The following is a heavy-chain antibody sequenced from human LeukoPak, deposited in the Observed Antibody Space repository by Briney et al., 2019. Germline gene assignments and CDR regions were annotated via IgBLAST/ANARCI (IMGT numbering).Heavy chain of an antibody. J-gene: IGHJ6*04. Sequence: SETLSLTCAVYGGSFSGYYWSWIRQPPGKGLEWIGEINHSGSTNYNPSLKSRVTISVDTSKNQFSLKLSSVTAADTAVYYCARGQYIRIVVVPAAKSRYGMDVWGKGTTVTVPS. CDR3: ARGQYIRIVVVPAAKSRYGMDV. D-gene: IGHD2-2*01. CDR1: GGSFSGYY. CDR2: INHSGST. V-gene: IGHV4-34*01.